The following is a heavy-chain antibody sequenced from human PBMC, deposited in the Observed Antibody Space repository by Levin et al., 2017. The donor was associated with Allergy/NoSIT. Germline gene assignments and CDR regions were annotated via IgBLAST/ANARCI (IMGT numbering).Heavy chain of an antibody. Sequence: PGGSLRLSCAASGFTFSDYGMHWVRPAPGKGVEWVALISYDGNKKKYADSVKGRFTISRDNSRKNLELQMNSLGIDATAVFYCARDHHYGSGTFDYWGQGTLVTVSS. J-gene: IGHJ4*02. CDR1: GFTFSDYG. CDR3: ARDHHYGSGTFDY. CDR2: ISYDGNKK. V-gene: IGHV3-30*03. D-gene: IGHD3-10*01.